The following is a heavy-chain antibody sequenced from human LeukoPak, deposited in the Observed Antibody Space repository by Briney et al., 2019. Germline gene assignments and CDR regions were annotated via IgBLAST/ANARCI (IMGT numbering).Heavy chain of an antibody. V-gene: IGHV3-23*01. D-gene: IGHD2-21*02. Sequence: GGSLRLSCAASGFTFSNYAMSWVRQAPGKGLEWVSGISGSGGNTYYADSVKGRFTISRDNSKNTLYLQVNSLRVEDTAVYYRAKDLPGDPEDNYYGMDVWGKGTTVTVSS. CDR3: AKDLPGDPEDNYYGMDV. CDR2: ISGSGGNT. J-gene: IGHJ6*04. CDR1: GFTFSNYA.